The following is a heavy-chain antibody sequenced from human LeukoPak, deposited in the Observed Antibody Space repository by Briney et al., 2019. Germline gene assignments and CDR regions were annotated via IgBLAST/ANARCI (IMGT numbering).Heavy chain of an antibody. Sequence: SETLSLTCTVSGGSISSYYWSWIRQTAGKGLEWIGRIYTSGSTNYNPSLKSRVTMSVDTSKNQFSLKLSSVTAADTAVYYCARDRFGQQLVQSYYYMDVWGKGTTVTVSS. J-gene: IGHJ6*03. CDR3: ARDRFGQQLVQSYYYMDV. D-gene: IGHD6-13*01. CDR1: GGSISSYY. V-gene: IGHV4-4*07. CDR2: IYTSGST.